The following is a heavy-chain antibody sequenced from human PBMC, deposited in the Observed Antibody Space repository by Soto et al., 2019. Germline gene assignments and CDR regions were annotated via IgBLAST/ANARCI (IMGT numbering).Heavy chain of an antibody. D-gene: IGHD1-26*01. CDR3: ARAHRWELHCFDY. CDR2: ISYDGSNK. CDR1: GFTFSSYA. V-gene: IGHV3-30-3*01. Sequence: QVQLVESGGGVVQPGRSLRLSCAASGFTFSSYAMHWVRQAPGKGLEWVAVISYDGSNKYYADSVKGRFTISRDNSKNTLYLQMNSLRAEDTAVYYCARAHRWELHCFDYWGQGTLVTVSS. J-gene: IGHJ4*02.